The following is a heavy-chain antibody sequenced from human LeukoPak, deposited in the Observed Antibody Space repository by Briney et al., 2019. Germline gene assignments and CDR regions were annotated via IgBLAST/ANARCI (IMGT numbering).Heavy chain of an antibody. Sequence: ASVKVSCKASGYTFTGYYMHWVRQAPGQGLEWMGWMNPNSGNTGYAQKFQGRVTMTRNTSISTAYMELSSLRSEDTAVYYCARGTFGSGFDYWGQGTLVTVSS. CDR2: MNPNSGNT. CDR3: ARGTFGSGFDY. CDR1: GYTFTGYY. D-gene: IGHD3-3*01. V-gene: IGHV1-8*02. J-gene: IGHJ4*02.